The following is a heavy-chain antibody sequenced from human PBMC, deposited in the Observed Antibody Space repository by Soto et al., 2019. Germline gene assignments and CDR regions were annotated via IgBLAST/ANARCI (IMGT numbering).Heavy chain of an antibody. Sequence: QVQLVESGGGVVQPGRSLRLSCAASGFTFSSYAMHWVRQAPGKGLAWVAVISYDGSTKYYADAVKGRFTISRDNSKNTRYLQMNSLRAEDTAVYYCARVYCSGGSCYSGYYYYGMDVWGQGTTVTVSS. D-gene: IGHD2-15*01. CDR1: GFTFSSYA. J-gene: IGHJ6*02. CDR3: ARVYCSGGSCYSGYYYYGMDV. V-gene: IGHV3-30-3*01. CDR2: ISYDGSTK.